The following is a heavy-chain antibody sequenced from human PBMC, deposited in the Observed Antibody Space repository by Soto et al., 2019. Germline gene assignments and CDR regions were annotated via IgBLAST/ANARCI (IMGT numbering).Heavy chain of an antibody. Sequence: GSLRLSCAASGFTFSSYDMHWVRQATGKGLEWVSAIGTAGDTYYPGSVKGRFTISRENAKNSLYLQMNSLRAGDTAVYYCARGNGGGYYYYYMDVWGKGTTVTVSS. J-gene: IGHJ6*03. V-gene: IGHV3-13*01. CDR2: IGTAGDT. D-gene: IGHD2-15*01. CDR1: GFTFSSYD. CDR3: ARGNGGGYYYYYMDV.